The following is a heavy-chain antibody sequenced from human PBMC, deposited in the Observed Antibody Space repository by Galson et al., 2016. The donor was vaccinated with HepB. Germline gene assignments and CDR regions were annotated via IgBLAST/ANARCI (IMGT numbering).Heavy chain of an antibody. V-gene: IGHV4-59*01. CDR3: TKGRDGGQFDA. D-gene: IGHD4-23*01. CDR1: GASITNYH. CDR2: INFSEGT. Sequence: SETLSLTCTVSGASITNYHWGWIRQPPGRGLEWIGYINFSEGTYYNPSLKSRVTISLDTSKNHFSLDMSAVTAADTAVYYCTKGRDGGQFDAWGQGALVTVSS. J-gene: IGHJ5*02.